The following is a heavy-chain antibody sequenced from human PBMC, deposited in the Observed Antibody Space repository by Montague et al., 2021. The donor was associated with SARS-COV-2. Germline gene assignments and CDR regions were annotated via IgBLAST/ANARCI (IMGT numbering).Heavy chain of an antibody. J-gene: IGHJ4*02. D-gene: IGHD3-3*01. CDR1: GFTFSSYS. CDR2: IFYSGGT. CDR3: ARDRQLYNSHSGFDS. V-gene: IGHV4-59*01. Sequence: LRLSCAASGFTFSSYSMNWARQPPGKGLEWIGYIFYSGGTNSNPSLKSRITISVDTSKNQFSLRLTSVTAADTAIYYCARDRQLYNSHSGFDSWGQGILVTVSS.